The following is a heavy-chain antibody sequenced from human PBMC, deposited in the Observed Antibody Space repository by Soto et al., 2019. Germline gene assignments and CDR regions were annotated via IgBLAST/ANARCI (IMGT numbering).Heavy chain of an antibody. Sequence: QITLKESGPTLVKPTQTLTLTCTFSGFSLSTGGVGVGWIRQPPGKALEWLALIYWDDDKRYSPSLKSRLTTPKDTSKNQVVLRMTDMDPVDTATYHCAHLLDRNGYPDYWGQGTLVTVSS. D-gene: IGHD3-22*01. V-gene: IGHV2-5*02. J-gene: IGHJ4*02. CDR3: AHLLDRNGYPDY. CDR1: GFSLSTGGVG. CDR2: IYWDDDK.